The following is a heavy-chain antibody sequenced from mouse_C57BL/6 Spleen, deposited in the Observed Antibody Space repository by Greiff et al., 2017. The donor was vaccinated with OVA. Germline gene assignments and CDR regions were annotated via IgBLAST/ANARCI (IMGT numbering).Heavy chain of an antibody. CDR3: ARSEGYYEDFDV. CDR2: IYPGSGST. CDR1: GYTFTRYW. J-gene: IGHJ1*03. D-gene: IGHD2-4*01. Sequence: QVQLQQPGAELVKPGASVKMSCKASGYTFTRYWITWVKQRPGQGLEWIGDIYPGSGSTNYNEKFKSKATLTVDTSSSTAYMQLSSLTSEDSAVYYCARSEGYYEDFDVWGTGTTVTVSS. V-gene: IGHV1-55*01.